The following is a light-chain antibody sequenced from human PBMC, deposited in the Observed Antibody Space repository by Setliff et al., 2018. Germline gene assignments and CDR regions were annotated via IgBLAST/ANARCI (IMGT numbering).Light chain of an antibody. CDR1: SSDVGAYNY. J-gene: IGLJ3*02. Sequence: QSVLTQPASVSGSPGQSITISCTGTSSDVGAYNYVSWYQQHPGKAPKLIIYDVSNRPSGVSNRLSASKSGNTASLTISGLQAEDEADYYCCSFAGAGWVFGGGTK. CDR3: CSFAGAGWV. V-gene: IGLV2-14*03. CDR2: DVS.